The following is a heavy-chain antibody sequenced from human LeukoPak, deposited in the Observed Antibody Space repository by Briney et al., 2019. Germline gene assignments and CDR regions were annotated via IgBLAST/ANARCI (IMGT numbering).Heavy chain of an antibody. CDR2: INPSGGDS. CDR3: AREVMDNLRFDY. J-gene: IGHJ4*02. Sequence: ASVKVSCKASGYTFTSYYMHWVRQAPGQGLEWMGIINPSGGDSSYAQKFQGRLTMTRDTSTNTVYMELTSLRSEDTAVYYCAREVMDNLRFDYWGQGTLVTVSS. D-gene: IGHD1-14*01. V-gene: IGHV1-46*01. CDR1: GYTFTSYY.